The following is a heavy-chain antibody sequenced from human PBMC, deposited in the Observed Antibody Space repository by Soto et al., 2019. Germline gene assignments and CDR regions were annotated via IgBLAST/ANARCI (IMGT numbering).Heavy chain of an antibody. CDR2: ISYDGSNK. J-gene: IGHJ6*02. V-gene: IGHV3-30-3*01. CDR3: ARDQSPGAEARFYTMTTLEGVDYYGMDV. Sequence: GGSLRLSCAASGFTFSSYAMHWVRQAPGKGLEWVAVISYDGSNKYYADSVKGRFTISRDNSKNTLYLQMNSLRAEDTAVYYCARDQSPGAEARFYTMTTLEGVDYYGMDVWGQGTTVTVSS. CDR1: GFTFSSYA. D-gene: IGHD4-17*01.